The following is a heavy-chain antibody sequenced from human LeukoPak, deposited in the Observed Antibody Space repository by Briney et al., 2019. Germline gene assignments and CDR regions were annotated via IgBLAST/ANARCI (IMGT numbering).Heavy chain of an antibody. J-gene: IGHJ4*02. CDR1: GFTFSSFW. D-gene: IGHD2/OR15-2a*01. Sequence: GGSLRLSCAGSGFTFSSFWMSWVRQAPGKGLEWVANIKEDGSEKYYVDSVKGRFTISRDNAKNSLYLQMNSLRADDTAVYYCGRKYYWARGPLVTVSS. V-gene: IGHV3-7*03. CDR2: IKEDGSEK. CDR3: GRKYY.